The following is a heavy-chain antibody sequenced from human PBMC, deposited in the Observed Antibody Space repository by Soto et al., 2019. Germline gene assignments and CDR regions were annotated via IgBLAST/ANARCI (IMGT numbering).Heavy chain of an antibody. CDR1: GGTFSSYA. CDR2: IIPIFGTA. V-gene: IGHV1-69*12. Sequence: QVQLVQSGAEVKKPGSSVKVSCKASGGTFSSYAISWVRQAPGQGLEWMGVIIPIFGTANYAQKFQGRVTITADESTSTAYMELSSLRSEDTAVYYCARGLYSWSYYPFDYLGQGTLVTVSS. J-gene: IGHJ4*02. D-gene: IGHD1-26*01. CDR3: ARGLYSWSYYPFDY.